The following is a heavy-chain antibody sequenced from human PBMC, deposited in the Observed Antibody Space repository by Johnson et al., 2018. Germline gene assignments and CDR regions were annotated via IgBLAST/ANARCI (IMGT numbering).Heavy chain of an antibody. Sequence: QVQLQESGPGLVKPSETLSLTCTVSGGSISSTSNYWGWIRQAPGKGLEWIGNIYYSGSTDYNPSLKSRVTISVDTSKNQFSLKLRSLTAADTAVYYCAAPVRYSYSLVGYYHDIDVWGKGTTVTVS. J-gene: IGHJ6*03. CDR3: AAPVRYSYSLVGYYHDIDV. CDR1: GGSISSTSNY. D-gene: IGHD2-21*01. CDR2: IYYSGST. V-gene: IGHV4-39*07.